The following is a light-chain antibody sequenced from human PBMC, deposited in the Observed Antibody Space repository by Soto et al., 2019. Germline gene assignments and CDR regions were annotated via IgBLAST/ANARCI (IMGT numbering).Light chain of an antibody. CDR1: SGYSNYK. Sequence: QPVLTQPPSASASLGASVTPTCTLSSGYSNYKVDWYQQRPGKGPRFVMRVGTGGIVGSKGDGIPDRFSVLGSGLNRYLTIKNIQEEDESDYHCGADHGSGSNFVVFGGGTKVTVL. V-gene: IGLV9-49*01. J-gene: IGLJ2*01. CDR3: GADHGSGSNFVV. CDR2: VGTGGIVG.